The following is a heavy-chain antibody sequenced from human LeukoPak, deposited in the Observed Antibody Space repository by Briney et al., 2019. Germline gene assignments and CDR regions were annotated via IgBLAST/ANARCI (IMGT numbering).Heavy chain of an antibody. V-gene: IGHV4-59*01. CDR1: GGSISSYY. D-gene: IGHD5-24*01. J-gene: IGHJ1*01. CDR3: ARSVEMATIFQH. Sequence: SETLSLTCTVSGGSISSYYWSWIWQPPGKGLEWIGYIYYSGSTNYNPSLKSRVTISVDTSKNQFSLKLSSVTAADTAVYYCARSVEMATIFQHWGQGTLVAVSS. CDR2: IYYSGST.